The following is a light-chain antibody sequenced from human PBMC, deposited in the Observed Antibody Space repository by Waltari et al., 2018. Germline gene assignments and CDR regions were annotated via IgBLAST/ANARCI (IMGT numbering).Light chain of an antibody. CDR2: AAS. J-gene: IGKJ2*01. CDR3: QQLKAFPHT. Sequence: DIQLTQSPSFLSASVGDRVTITCRASQGISSSLAWYHQKPGKAPKLLIYAASTLQSGVPSRFSGSGSGTEFTLTISSLQPEDFATYYCQQLKAFPHTFGQGTSLEVK. CDR1: QGISSS. V-gene: IGKV1-9*01.